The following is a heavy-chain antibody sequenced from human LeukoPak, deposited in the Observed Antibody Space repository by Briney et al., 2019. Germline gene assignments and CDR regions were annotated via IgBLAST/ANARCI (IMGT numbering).Heavy chain of an antibody. Sequence: GGSLRLSCAASGFTVSSNYMSWVRQAPGKGLEWVSVIYSGGSTYYADSVKGRFTISRDNSKNTLYLQMNSLRAEDTAVYYCARDEAVAAKRDYYYYYYMDVWGKGTTDTVSS. J-gene: IGHJ6*03. CDR2: IYSGGST. V-gene: IGHV3-53*01. CDR3: ARDEAVAAKRDYYYYYYMDV. CDR1: GFTVSSNY. D-gene: IGHD6-19*01.